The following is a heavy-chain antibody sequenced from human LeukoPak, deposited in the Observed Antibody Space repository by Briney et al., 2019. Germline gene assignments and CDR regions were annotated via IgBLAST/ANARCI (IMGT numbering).Heavy chain of an antibody. CDR1: GFTFDDYA. J-gene: IGHJ5*02. Sequence: GRSLRLSCAASGFTFDDYAMHWVRQAPGEGLEWVSGISWNSINIGYADSVKGRFTISRDNAKNSLYLQMNSLRVEDTAFYYCVKDGLLLGSGRGWFDPWGQGTLVTVSS. V-gene: IGHV3-9*01. CDR2: ISWNSINI. CDR3: VKDGLLLGSGRGWFDP. D-gene: IGHD3-10*01.